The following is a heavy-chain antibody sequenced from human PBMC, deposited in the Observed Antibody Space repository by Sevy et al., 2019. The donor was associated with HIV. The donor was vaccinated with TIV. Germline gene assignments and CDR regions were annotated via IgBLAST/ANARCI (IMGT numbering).Heavy chain of an antibody. V-gene: IGHV3-48*01. CDR3: ARAPIVVVPAAIDPWFDP. J-gene: IGHJ5*02. D-gene: IGHD2-2*02. Sequence: GGSLRLSCAASGFTFSSYSMNWVRQAPGKGLEWVSYISSSSSTIYYADSVKGRFTISRDNAKNSLYLQMNSLRAEETAVYYCARAPIVVVPAAIDPWFDPWGQGTLVTVSS. CDR1: GFTFSSYS. CDR2: ISSSSSTI.